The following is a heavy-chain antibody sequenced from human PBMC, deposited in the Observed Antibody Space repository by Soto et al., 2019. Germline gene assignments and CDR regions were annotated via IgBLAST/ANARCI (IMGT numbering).Heavy chain of an antibody. CDR2: IIPIFGIG. J-gene: IGHJ6*02. Sequence: QVQLVQSRAEVRKPGSSVKVSCETSGGTSSSYAINWVRQAPGQGLEWMGGIIPIFGIGEYSQKFEARLSITADESTGAVHMVWSSLRSDDTAVYYCARSVAGYCTGSSCHNFHYGLDVWGQGTTVTVSS. CDR1: GGTSSSYA. D-gene: IGHD2-2*02. V-gene: IGHV1-69*01. CDR3: ARSVAGYCTGSSCHNFHYGLDV.